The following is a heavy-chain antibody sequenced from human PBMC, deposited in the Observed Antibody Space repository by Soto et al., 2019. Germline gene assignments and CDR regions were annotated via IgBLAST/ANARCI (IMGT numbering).Heavy chain of an antibody. J-gene: IGHJ5*02. Sequence: HVQVMQSGAVVKKPGSSVKVSCMASGGTFSCYAISWVRKATGQGLEWMGGIIPIFGTANYAQKFQGRVTITADESTSTAYMDLSSLRSEDTAVYYCARGSPYGSGSYDWFDPWGQGTLVTVSS. CDR3: ARGSPYGSGSYDWFDP. V-gene: IGHV1-69*01. CDR1: GGTFSCYA. CDR2: IIPIFGTA. D-gene: IGHD3-10*01.